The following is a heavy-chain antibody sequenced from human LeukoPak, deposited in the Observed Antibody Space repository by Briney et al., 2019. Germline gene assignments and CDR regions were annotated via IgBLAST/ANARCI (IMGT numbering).Heavy chain of an antibody. CDR2: ISGGGTTI. J-gene: IGHJ6*03. CDR1: GFTFSNYG. CDR3: AREPVYYYYMDV. V-gene: IGHV3-48*01. Sequence: GGSLRLSCAASGFTFSNYGMNWVRQAPGKGLEWVSYISGGGTTIYYADSVKGRFTISRDSDKDSLDLQMNSLRAEDTAVYYCAREPVYYYYMDVWGKGTTVTVSS.